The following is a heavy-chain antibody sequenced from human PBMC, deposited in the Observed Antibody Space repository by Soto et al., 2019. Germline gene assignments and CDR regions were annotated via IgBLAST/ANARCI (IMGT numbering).Heavy chain of an antibody. CDR2: INHSGST. J-gene: IGHJ4*02. D-gene: IGHD3-3*02. Sequence: PSETLSLTCAVYGGSFSGYYWSWIRQPPGKGLEWLGEINHSGSTNYNPSLKSRVTISVDTSKNQFSLKLSSVTAADTAVYYCAARHFWSGPWNDTRLDYWGQGTLVTVSS. CDR3: AARHFWSGPWNDTRLDY. CDR1: GGSFSGYY. V-gene: IGHV4-34*01.